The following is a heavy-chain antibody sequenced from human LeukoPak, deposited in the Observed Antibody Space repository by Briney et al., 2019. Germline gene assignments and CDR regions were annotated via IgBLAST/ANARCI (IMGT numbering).Heavy chain of an antibody. D-gene: IGHD3-22*01. CDR2: ICAYNGNT. CDR3: ARVAWGNYYDSSGYYGYFDY. V-gene: IGHV1-18*01. CDR1: GYTFTSYG. Sequence: ASVKVSCKASGYTFTSYGISWVRPAPGQGLEGMGWICAYNGNTNYAQKLQGRVTMTTDTSTSTAYMLLRSLRSYDTAVYYCARVAWGNYYDSSGYYGYFDYWGQGTLVTVSS. J-gene: IGHJ4*02.